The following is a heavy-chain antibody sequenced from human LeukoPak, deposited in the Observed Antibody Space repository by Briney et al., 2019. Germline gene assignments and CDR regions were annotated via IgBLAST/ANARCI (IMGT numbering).Heavy chain of an antibody. V-gene: IGHV3-21*04. CDR2: ISSSSSYI. CDR1: GFTFSSYS. J-gene: IGHJ3*02. D-gene: IGHD4-17*01. CDR3: AKDRTSDYGDYPDAFDI. Sequence: TGGSLRLSCAASGFTFSSYSMNWVRQAPGKGLEWVSSISSSSSYIYYADSVKGRFTISRDNAKNSLYLQMNSLRAEDTAVYYCAKDRTSDYGDYPDAFDIWGQGTMVTVSS.